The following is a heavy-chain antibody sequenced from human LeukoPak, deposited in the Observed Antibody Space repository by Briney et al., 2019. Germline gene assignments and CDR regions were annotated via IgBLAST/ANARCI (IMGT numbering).Heavy chain of an antibody. J-gene: IGHJ4*02. Sequence: GGSLRLSCAASGFTFSGSAMHWVRQASGKGLEWVGRIRSKANSYATAYAASVKGRFTISRDDSKNTAYLQMNSLKTEDTAVYYCARAVASSGYYWDYWGQGTLVTVSS. CDR1: GFTFSGSA. D-gene: IGHD3-22*01. CDR2: IRSKANSYAT. CDR3: ARAVASSGYYWDY. V-gene: IGHV3-73*01.